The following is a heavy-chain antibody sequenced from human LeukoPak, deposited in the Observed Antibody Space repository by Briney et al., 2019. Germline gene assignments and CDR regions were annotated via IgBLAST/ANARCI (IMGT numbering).Heavy chain of an antibody. CDR1: GYTFTSHD. V-gene: IGHV1-2*02. D-gene: IGHD6-13*01. CDR2: INPNSGGT. J-gene: IGHJ4*02. CDR3: ARGPPSSSWYHY. Sequence: ASVTVSCKASGYTFTSHDINWVRQATGQGLEWMGWINPNSGGTNYAQKFQGRVTMTRDTSISTAYMELSRLRSDDTAVYYCARGPPSSSWYHYWGQGTLVTVSS.